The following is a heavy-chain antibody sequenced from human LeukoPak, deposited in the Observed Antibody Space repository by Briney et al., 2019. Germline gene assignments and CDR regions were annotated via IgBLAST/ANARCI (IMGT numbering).Heavy chain of an antibody. D-gene: IGHD2-2*01. CDR3: ARLSSPYGVVVPAAMGWFDP. CDR1: GGSISSYY. Sequence: SETLSLTCTVSGGSISSYYWSWIRQPPGKGLEWIGYIYYSGSTNYNPSLKSRVTISVDTSKNQFSLKLSSVTAADTAVYYCARLSSPYGVVVPAAMGWFDPWGQGTLVTVSS. CDR2: IYYSGST. J-gene: IGHJ5*02. V-gene: IGHV4-59*08.